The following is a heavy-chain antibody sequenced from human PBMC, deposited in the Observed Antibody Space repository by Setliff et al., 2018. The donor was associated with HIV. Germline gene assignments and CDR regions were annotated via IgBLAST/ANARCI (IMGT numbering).Heavy chain of an antibody. V-gene: IGHV4-31*03. Sequence: SETLSLTCTVSGGSVNSATYYWSWIRQHPGKGLEWIGYIDYSGSAFYNPSLKSRITISVDTSKNQFSLRMKSVTAADTAMYYCAREGKTAMVTKYFDYWGQGTMVTV. J-gene: IGHJ4*02. CDR1: GGSVNSATYY. CDR3: AREGKTAMVTKYFDY. D-gene: IGHD5-18*01. CDR2: IDYSGSA.